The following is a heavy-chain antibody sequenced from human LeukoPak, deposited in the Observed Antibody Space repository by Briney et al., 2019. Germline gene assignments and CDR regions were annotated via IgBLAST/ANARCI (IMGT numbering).Heavy chain of an antibody. CDR2: IKQDGSEK. D-gene: IGHD4-17*01. V-gene: IGHV3-7*01. Sequence: GGSLRLSCAASGFTFSSYAMHWVRQAPGKGLEWVANIKQDGSEKYYVDSVKGRFTISRDNAKNSLYLQMNSLRAEDTAVYYCARSTVTDFDYWGQGTLVTVSS. CDR3: ARSTVTDFDY. J-gene: IGHJ4*02. CDR1: GFTFSSYA.